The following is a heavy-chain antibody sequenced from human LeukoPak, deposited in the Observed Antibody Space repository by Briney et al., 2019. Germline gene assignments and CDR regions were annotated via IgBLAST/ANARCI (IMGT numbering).Heavy chain of an antibody. D-gene: IGHD3-3*01. V-gene: IGHV3-21*01. CDR2: ISSSSSYI. Sequence: GGSLRLSCAASGFTFSSHSMNWVRQAPGKGLEWVSSISSSSSYIYYADSVKGRFTISRDNAKNSLYLQMNSLRAEDTAVYYCAREEVKSGDFWSGNALDIWGQGTMVTVSS. J-gene: IGHJ3*02. CDR3: AREEVKSGDFWSGNALDI. CDR1: GFTFSSHS.